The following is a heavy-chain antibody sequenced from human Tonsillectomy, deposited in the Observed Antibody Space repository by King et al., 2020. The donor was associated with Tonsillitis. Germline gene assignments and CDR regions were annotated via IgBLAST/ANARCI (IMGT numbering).Heavy chain of an antibody. J-gene: IGHJ4*02. D-gene: IGHD6-13*01. CDR2: IYPGDSDT. V-gene: IGHV5-51*01. CDR1: GYSFTSYW. CDR3: ARQPYSSSYYYIDY. Sequence: VQLVESGTVVKKPGESLKISCKSSGYSFTSYWIGWVRQMPGKGLEWMGIIYPGDSDTRYSPSFQGQVTISADKSISTAYLQWSSLKASDTAMYYCARQPYSSSYYYIDYWGQGTLVTVSS.